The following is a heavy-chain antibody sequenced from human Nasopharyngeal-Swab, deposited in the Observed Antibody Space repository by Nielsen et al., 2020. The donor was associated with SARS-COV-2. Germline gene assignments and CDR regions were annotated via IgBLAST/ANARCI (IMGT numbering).Heavy chain of an antibody. CDR2: INPNSGGT. CDR3: ARLEWEPQY. Sequence: WVRQAPGQRLEWMGRINPNSGGTNYAQKFQGRVTMTRDTSISTAYMELSRVRSDDTAVYYCARLEWEPQYWGQGTLVTVSS. D-gene: IGHD1-26*01. V-gene: IGHV1-2*06. J-gene: IGHJ4*02.